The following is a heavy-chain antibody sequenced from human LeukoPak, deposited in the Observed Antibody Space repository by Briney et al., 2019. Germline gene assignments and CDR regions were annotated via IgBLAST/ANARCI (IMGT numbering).Heavy chain of an antibody. J-gene: IGHJ5*02. CDR2: INWNGGST. CDR1: GFTFDDYG. D-gene: IGHD1-26*01. V-gene: IGHV3-20*04. Sequence: GGSLRLSCAASGFTFDDYGMSWVRQAPGKGLEWVSGINWNGGSTGYADSVRGRFTISRDNAKNSLYLQTNSLRAEDTALYYCASSRVGALNHWGQGTLVTVSS. CDR3: ASSRVGALNH.